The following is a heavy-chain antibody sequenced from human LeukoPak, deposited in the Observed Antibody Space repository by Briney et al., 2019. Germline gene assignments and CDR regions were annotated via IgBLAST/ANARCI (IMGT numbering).Heavy chain of an antibody. D-gene: IGHD3-22*01. CDR2: IIPIFGTA. V-gene: IGHV1-69*13. CDR1: GGTFSSYA. Sequence: ASVKVSCKASGGTFSSYAISWVRQAPRQGLAWMGGIIPIFGTANYAQKFQGRVTITADESTSTAYMELSSLRSEDTAVYYCARDRYDSSGYYLPLFWGQGTLVTVSS. J-gene: IGHJ4*02. CDR3: ARDRYDSSGYYLPLF.